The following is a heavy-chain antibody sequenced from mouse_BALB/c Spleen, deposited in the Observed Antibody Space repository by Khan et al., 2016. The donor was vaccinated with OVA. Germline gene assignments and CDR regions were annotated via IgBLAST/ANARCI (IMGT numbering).Heavy chain of an antibody. Sequence: VQLKESGAELLKPGASVKLSCTASGFNIKDTYIHWVKQRPEQGLEWIGRIAPANGNTKYDPKFQGKATITADTSSNTSYLQLSSLTSEDTAVYYCAHHSYDPRNFDVWGAGTTVIVSA. CDR1: GFNIKDTY. CDR3: AHHSYDPRNFDV. V-gene: IGHV14-3*02. CDR2: IAPANGNT. J-gene: IGHJ1*01. D-gene: IGHD2-3*01.